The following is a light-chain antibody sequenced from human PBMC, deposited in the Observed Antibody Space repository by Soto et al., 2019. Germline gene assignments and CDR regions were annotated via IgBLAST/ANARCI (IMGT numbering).Light chain of an antibody. Sequence: EIVMTQSPATLSVSPGERATLSCRASQSINNNFAWYQQKRGQGPRLLLYGASSRATGTPARFSGSGSGTGFTLTISSLQAEDVAIYYCQQYNDWPLTFGGGTKVEIK. CDR1: QSINNN. V-gene: IGKV3-15*01. CDR3: QQYNDWPLT. CDR2: GAS. J-gene: IGKJ4*01.